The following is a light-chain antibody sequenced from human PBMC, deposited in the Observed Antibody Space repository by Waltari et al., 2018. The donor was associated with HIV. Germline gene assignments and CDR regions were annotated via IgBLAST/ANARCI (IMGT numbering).Light chain of an antibody. CDR3: QQTYSTPYT. Sequence: DIQMTQSPSSLSAFVGDSVTITCRASKTIRRKLNWYQQRPGKAPNLLISVASRLQSGVPSRFSGSRSGTDFTLTISSLQPEDFATYYCQQTYSTPYTFGQGTKLEI. J-gene: IGKJ2*01. CDR1: KTIRRK. V-gene: IGKV1-39*01. CDR2: VAS.